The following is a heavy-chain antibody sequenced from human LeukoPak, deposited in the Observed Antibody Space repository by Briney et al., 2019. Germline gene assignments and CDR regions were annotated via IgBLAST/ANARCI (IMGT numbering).Heavy chain of an antibody. J-gene: IGHJ4*02. CDR3: ANGSVVTALDK. CDR2: IYYTGNT. Sequence: SETLSHTCAVSGGSITTYYWTWIRQPPGQALQWIGYIYYTGNTKYNPSLESRVTMSIDTSKNEFSLKIYSVNAADTAVYFCANGSVVTALDKWGQGTLVTVSS. D-gene: IGHD2-21*02. CDR1: GGSITTYY. V-gene: IGHV4-59*01.